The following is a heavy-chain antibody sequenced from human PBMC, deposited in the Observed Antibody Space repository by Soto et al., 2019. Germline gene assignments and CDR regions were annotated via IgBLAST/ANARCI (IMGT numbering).Heavy chain of an antibody. CDR3: ARDHFGGDWFDP. CDR1: GFTFSSYS. Sequence: EVQLVESGGGLVKPGGSLRLSCAASGFTFSSYSMNWVRQAPGKGLEWVSSISSSSSYIYYADSVKGRFTISRDNAKNSPYLQMNSLRAEDTAVYYCARDHFGGDWFDPWGQGTLVTVSS. D-gene: IGHD3-16*01. CDR2: ISSSSSYI. J-gene: IGHJ5*02. V-gene: IGHV3-21*01.